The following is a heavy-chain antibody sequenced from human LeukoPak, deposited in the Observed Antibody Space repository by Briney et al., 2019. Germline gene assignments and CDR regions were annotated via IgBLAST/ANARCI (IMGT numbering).Heavy chain of an antibody. Sequence: PGGSQRLSCAASGFTFSSYWMHWVRQAPGKGLVWVSRINSDGSSTSYADSVKGRFTISGDNAKNTLYLQMNSLRAEDTAVYYCASPSHYGGSPFDYWGQGTLVTVSS. D-gene: IGHD4-23*01. CDR3: ASPSHYGGSPFDY. V-gene: IGHV3-74*01. J-gene: IGHJ4*02. CDR2: INSDGSST. CDR1: GFTFSSYW.